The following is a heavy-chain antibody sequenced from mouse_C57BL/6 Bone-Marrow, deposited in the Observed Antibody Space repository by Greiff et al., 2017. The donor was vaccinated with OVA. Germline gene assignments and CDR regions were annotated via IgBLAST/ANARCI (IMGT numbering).Heavy chain of an antibody. CDR2: IYPGSGNT. D-gene: IGHD2-4*01. Sequence: LQQSGPELVKPGASVKISCTASGYSFTSYYIHWVKQRPGQGLEWIGWIYPGSGNTKYNEKFKGKATLTADTSSSTAYMQLSSLTSEDSAVYYCAIYYDYDALYWYYAMDYWGQGTSVTVSS. V-gene: IGHV1-66*01. CDR1: GYSFTSYY. CDR3: AIYYDYDALYWYYAMDY. J-gene: IGHJ4*01.